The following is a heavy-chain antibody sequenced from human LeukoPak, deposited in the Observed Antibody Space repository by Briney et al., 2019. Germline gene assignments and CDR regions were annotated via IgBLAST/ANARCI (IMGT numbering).Heavy chain of an antibody. Sequence: PGGSLRLSCAASGFTFDEYIMHWVRQAPGKGLEWVSVVNWDGVNTYYGDSVKGRFIISRDNSKNSLYLQVNSLTIEDTALYYCAKGAPKSPYYYDTSVYSPPKYWGQGTLVTVSS. J-gene: IGHJ4*02. V-gene: IGHV3-43*01. CDR1: GFTFDEYI. CDR3: AKGAPKSPYYYDTSVYSPPKY. D-gene: IGHD3-22*01. CDR2: VNWDGVNT.